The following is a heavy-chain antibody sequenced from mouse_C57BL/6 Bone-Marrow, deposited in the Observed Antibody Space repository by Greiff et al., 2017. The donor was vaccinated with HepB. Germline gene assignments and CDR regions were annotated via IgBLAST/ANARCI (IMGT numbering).Heavy chain of an antibody. CDR3: TTPYSNYEGGFAY. CDR2: IDPEDGDT. D-gene: IGHD2-5*01. CDR1: GFNIKDYY. V-gene: IGHV14-1*01. Sequence: EVKLVESGAELVRPGASVKLSCTASGFNIKDYYMHWVKQRPEQGLEWIGRIDPEDGDTEYAPKFQGKATMTADASSNTAYLQLSSLTSEDTAVYYCTTPYSNYEGGFAYWGQGTLVTVSA. J-gene: IGHJ3*01.